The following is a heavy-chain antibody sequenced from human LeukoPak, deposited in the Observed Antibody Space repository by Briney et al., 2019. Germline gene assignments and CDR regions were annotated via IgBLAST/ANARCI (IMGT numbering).Heavy chain of an antibody. V-gene: IGHV3-48*03. CDR3: ARGGDPYYYDSSGYNY. J-gene: IGHJ4*02. D-gene: IGHD3-22*01. CDR2: ISSSGSTI. Sequence: GGSLRLSCAASGFTFSSYEMNWVRQAPGKGLEWVSYISSSGSTIYYADSVKGRFTISRDNAKNSLYLQMNSLRAEDTAVYYCARGGDPYYYDSSGYNYWGQGTLVTVSS. CDR1: GFTFSSYE.